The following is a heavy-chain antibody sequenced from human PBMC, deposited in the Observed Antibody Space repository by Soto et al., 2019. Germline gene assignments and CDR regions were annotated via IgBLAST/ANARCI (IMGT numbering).Heavy chain of an antibody. V-gene: IGHV1-69*06. CDR1: GSRFSNYV. Sequence: SVKVSCKVSGSRFSNYVISWVRQAPGHGLEWLGRIIPIFNSTKYAQNFQGRVTITAGKSTSTASLELSSLRSDDTAVYYCAREGRGKKAGYNGLVSLGYWGQGTLVTVSS. D-gene: IGHD2-2*02. J-gene: IGHJ4*02. CDR2: IIPIFNST. CDR3: AREGRGKKAGYNGLVSLGY.